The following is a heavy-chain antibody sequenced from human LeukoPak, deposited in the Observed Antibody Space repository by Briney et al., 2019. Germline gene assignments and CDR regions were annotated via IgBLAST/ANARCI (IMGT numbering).Heavy chain of an antibody. Sequence: SETLSLTCTVSGGSISSSSAYWSWIRQPPGKGLEWIGSIYYSKNTYYNPSLKSRVTISADTSKNQFSMTLGSVSATDTAVYYCVSPRGFSYGYFDYWGQGTLVTVSS. CDR1: GGSISSSSAY. D-gene: IGHD5-18*01. CDR3: VSPRGFSYGYFDY. CDR2: IYYSKNT. V-gene: IGHV4-39*01. J-gene: IGHJ4*02.